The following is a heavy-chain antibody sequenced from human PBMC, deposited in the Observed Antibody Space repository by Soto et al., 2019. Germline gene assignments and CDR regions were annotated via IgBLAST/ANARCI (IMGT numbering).Heavy chain of an antibody. Sequence: SETLSLTCTVSGGSVSNGVYYWSRIRQHPGKGLEWIGYIYYSGNTYYNPSLESRVTISVDTSKNQFSLRLSSVSAADTAVYYCARAYYYYYMDVWGKGTTVTGSS. CDR1: GGSVSNGVYY. J-gene: IGHJ6*03. CDR3: ARAYYYYYMDV. CDR2: IYYSGNT. V-gene: IGHV4-31*03.